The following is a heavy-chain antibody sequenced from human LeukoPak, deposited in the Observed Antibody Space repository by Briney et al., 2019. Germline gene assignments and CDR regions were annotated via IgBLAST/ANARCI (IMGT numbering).Heavy chain of an antibody. Sequence: PGGSLRLSCAASGFTFSSHAMSWVRQVPGKGLEWVSAISGSGSSTYYADSVKGRFTISRDNSKDTLYLQMNSLRAEDTAVYYCAKDDSCGHSCLPKNLDYWGQGTLVTVSS. CDR2: ISGSGSST. D-gene: IGHD3-22*01. J-gene: IGHJ4*02. CDR3: AKDDSCGHSCLPKNLDY. CDR1: GFTFSSHA. V-gene: IGHV3-23*01.